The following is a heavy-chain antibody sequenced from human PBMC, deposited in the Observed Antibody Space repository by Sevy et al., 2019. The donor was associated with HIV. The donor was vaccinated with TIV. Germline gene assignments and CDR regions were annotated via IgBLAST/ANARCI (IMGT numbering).Heavy chain of an antibody. D-gene: IGHD2-15*01. J-gene: IGHJ1*01. V-gene: IGHV4-39*01. Sequence: SETLSLTCIVSGGSISSSSYYWGWIRQPPGKGLEWIGSIYYSGNTYYNPSLKSRVTISVDTSKKQFSLKLSSVTAADTAGYYCATRLGYCSGSSCYPPEYFHHWGQGTLVTVSS. CDR2: IYYSGNT. CDR1: GGSISSSSYY. CDR3: ATRLGYCSGSSCYPPEYFHH.